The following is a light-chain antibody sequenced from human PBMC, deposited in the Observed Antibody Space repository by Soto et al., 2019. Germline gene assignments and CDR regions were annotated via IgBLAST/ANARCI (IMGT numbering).Light chain of an antibody. CDR3: QQYGGSPIT. V-gene: IGKV3-20*01. J-gene: IGKJ5*01. CDR1: QSVTTR. CDR2: GAS. Sequence: IVLTQSPGTLYLSPGERVTLSCRARQSVTTRLAWYQHKPGQAPTLLMSGASNRASGVPVRYSGSGSGTDFTLTITRLEPEDFALYYCQQYGGSPITFGLGTRREIK.